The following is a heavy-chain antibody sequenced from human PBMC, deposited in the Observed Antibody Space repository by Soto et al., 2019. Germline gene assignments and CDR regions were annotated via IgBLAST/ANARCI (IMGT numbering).Heavy chain of an antibody. Sequence: GSLRLSCAASGFTFSNAWMNWVRQAPGKGLEWVGRIKSKTDGGTTDYAAPVKGRFTISRDDSKNTLYLQMNSLKTEDTAVYYCTTEKRGYSGYDPFDYWGQGTLVTVSS. CDR1: GFTFSNAW. J-gene: IGHJ4*02. D-gene: IGHD5-12*01. V-gene: IGHV3-15*07. CDR3: TTEKRGYSGYDPFDY. CDR2: IKSKTDGGTT.